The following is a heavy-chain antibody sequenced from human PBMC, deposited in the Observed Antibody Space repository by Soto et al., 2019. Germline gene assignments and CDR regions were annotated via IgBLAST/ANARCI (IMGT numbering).Heavy chain of an antibody. CDR3: VSQLQGSRRKYYFHF. J-gene: IGHJ4*02. CDR2: ISATGETT. D-gene: IGHD1-26*01. CDR1: GFNFSDFY. Sequence: QVQLVESGGALVKPGGSLRLSCAASGFNFSDFYISWIRQAPGKGLEWVSFISATGETTYYAESVKGRFTISRDNAQKSLDLQMNSLRDEDTAGYYCVSQLQGSRRKYYFHFWGQGNLVTVSS. V-gene: IGHV3-11*01.